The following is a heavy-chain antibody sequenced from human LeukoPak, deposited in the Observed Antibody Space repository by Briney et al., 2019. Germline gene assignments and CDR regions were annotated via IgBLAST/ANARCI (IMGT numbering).Heavy chain of an antibody. Sequence: SETLSLTCIVSGDSIRSYNWSWIRQPAGKGLEWIGRIYTSGSTNYNPSLKSRVTISVDTSKNQFSLKLSSVTAADTAVYYCARGSSSWFHWFDPWGQGTLVTVSS. CDR3: ARGSSSWFHWFDP. J-gene: IGHJ5*02. CDR1: GDSIRSYN. CDR2: IYTSGST. D-gene: IGHD6-13*01. V-gene: IGHV4-4*07.